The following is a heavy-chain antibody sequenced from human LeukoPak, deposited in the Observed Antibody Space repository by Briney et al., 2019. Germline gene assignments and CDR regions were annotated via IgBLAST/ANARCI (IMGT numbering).Heavy chain of an antibody. CDR3: AKDQGHGSSSWRHLFDY. Sequence: GGSLRLSCAASGFTFSSYAMHWVRQAPGKGLEWVAFIRYDGSNKYYADSVKGRFTISRDNSKNTLYLQMNSLRAEDTAVYYCAKDQGHGSSSWRHLFDYWGQGTLVTVSS. CDR2: IRYDGSNK. J-gene: IGHJ4*02. V-gene: IGHV3-30*02. CDR1: GFTFSSYA. D-gene: IGHD6-13*01.